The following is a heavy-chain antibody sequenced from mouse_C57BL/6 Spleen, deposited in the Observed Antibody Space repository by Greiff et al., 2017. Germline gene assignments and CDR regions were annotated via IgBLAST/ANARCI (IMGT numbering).Heavy chain of an antibody. D-gene: IGHD2-10*01. V-gene: IGHV6-3*01. CDR3: TGLLGYAMDY. Sequence: EVKLVESGGGLVQPGGSMKLSCVASGFTFSNYWMNWVRQSPEKGLEWVAQISLKSDNYASHYAVTVKGKFTISRDDYKSSVYLQSINLRADDTEIYYCTGLLGYAMDYWGQGTSVTVSS. CDR1: GFTFSNYW. CDR2: ISLKSDNYAS. J-gene: IGHJ4*01.